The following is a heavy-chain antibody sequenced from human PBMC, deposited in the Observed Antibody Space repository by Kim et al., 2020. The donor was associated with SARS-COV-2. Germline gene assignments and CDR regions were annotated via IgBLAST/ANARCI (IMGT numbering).Heavy chain of an antibody. CDR1: GGSFSGYY. V-gene: IGHV4-34*01. Sequence: SETLSLTCAVYGGSFSGYYWSWIRQPPWKGLEWIGEINHSGSTNYNPSLKSRVTISVDTSKNQFSLKLSSVTAADTAVYYCARGLPLIYYYYGMDVWGQGTTVTVSS. CDR3: ARGLPLIYYYYGMDV. J-gene: IGHJ6*02. CDR2: INHSGST. D-gene: IGHD3-10*01.